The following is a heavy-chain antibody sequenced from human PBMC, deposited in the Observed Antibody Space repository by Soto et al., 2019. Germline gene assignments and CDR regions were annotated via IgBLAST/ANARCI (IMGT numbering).Heavy chain of an antibody. V-gene: IGHV4-34*01. CDR2: INHSGST. CDR3: ARGGYSSSWPSTLYYYYGMDV. D-gene: IGHD6-13*01. J-gene: IGHJ6*02. CDR1: GGSFSGYY. Sequence: QVQLQQWGAGLLKPSETLSLTCAVYGGSFSGYYWSWIRQPPGKGLEWMGEINHSGSTNYNPSLKSRVTISVDTSKNQFSLKLSSVTAADTAVYYCARGGYSSSWPSTLYYYYGMDVWGQGTTVTVSS.